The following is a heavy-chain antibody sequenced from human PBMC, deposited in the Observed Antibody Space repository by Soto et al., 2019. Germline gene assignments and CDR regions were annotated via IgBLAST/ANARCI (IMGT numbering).Heavy chain of an antibody. CDR3: PRGPASAGAPYYYGMDF. Sequence: ESLKISCKGSGYSFTSYWISWVRQMPGKGLEWMGRIDPSDSYTNYSPSFQGHVTISADKSISTAYLQWCSLKASDTAMYYFPRGPASAGAPYYYGMDFWGQGMTVSVS. D-gene: IGHD6-19*01. CDR1: GYSFTSYW. J-gene: IGHJ6*02. V-gene: IGHV5-10-1*01. CDR2: IDPSDSYT.